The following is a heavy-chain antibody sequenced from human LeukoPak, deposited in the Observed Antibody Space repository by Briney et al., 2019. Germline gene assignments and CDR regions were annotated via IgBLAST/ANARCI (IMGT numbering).Heavy chain of an antibody. CDR2: IYYSGNT. CDR1: GGSISSYY. D-gene: IGHD6-13*01. V-gene: IGHV4-59*01. CDR3: AREQQLVGYYYYYMDV. Sequence: SETLSLTCTVSGGSISSYYWSWIRQPPGKGLEWIGYIYYSGNTNYNPSLKGRVTISVDTSKNQFSLKLSSVTAADTAMYYCAREQQLVGYYYYYMDVWGKGTTVTVSS. J-gene: IGHJ6*03.